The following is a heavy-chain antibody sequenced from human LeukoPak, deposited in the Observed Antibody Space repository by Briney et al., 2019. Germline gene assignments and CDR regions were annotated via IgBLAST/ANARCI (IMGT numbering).Heavy chain of an antibody. V-gene: IGHV3-66*02. D-gene: IGHD3-3*01. CDR1: GFTVSSNY. Sequence: GGSLRLSCAASGFTVSSNYMSWARQAPGKGLEWVSVIYSGGSTYYADSVKGRFTISRDNSKNTLYLQMNSLRAEDTAVYYCARVFAGDYFDYWGQGTLVTVSS. J-gene: IGHJ4*02. CDR2: IYSGGST. CDR3: ARVFAGDYFDY.